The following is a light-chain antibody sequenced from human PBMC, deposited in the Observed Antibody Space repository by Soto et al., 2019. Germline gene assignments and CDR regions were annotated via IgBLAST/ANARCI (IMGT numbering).Light chain of an antibody. V-gene: IGLV2-14*01. CDR1: SSDVGGYSY. CDR3: SSFSSGTREV. J-gene: IGLJ2*01. CDR2: EVS. Sequence: QSALTQPASVSGSPGQSITISCTGTSSDVGGYSYVSWYQQHPGKTPKLMIYEVSNRPSGVSHRFSGSKSGNTASLTISGLQAEDEADYYCSSFSSGTREVFGGGTKVTVL.